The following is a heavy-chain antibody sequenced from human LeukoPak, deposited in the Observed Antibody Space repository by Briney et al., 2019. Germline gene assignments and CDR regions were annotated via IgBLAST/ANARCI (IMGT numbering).Heavy chain of an antibody. CDR3: VNPGWYYDSSGYSYYYGMDV. D-gene: IGHD3-22*01. CDR2: IVSNGDST. Sequence: GGSQRLACSASGFTFSRYCMHWVRQAPGKGLEYVSAIVSNGDSTCYADSVKGRFTISRDNAKNTLYLQMSSLRPDDTAVYYCVNPGWYYDSSGYSYYYGMDVWGQGATVTVSS. CDR1: GFTFSRYC. V-gene: IGHV3-64D*09. J-gene: IGHJ6*02.